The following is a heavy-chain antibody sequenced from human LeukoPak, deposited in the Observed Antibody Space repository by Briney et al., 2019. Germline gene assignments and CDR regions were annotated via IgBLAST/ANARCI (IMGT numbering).Heavy chain of an antibody. J-gene: IGHJ5*02. CDR3: ASRVHGDYVGWFDP. CDR1: GYTFTGYY. V-gene: IGHV1-2*02. Sequence: ASVKVSCKASGYTFTGYYMHWVRQAPGQGLEWMGWINPNSGGTNYAQKFQGRVTMTRDTSISTAYMELSRLRSEDTAVYYCASRVHGDYVGWFDPWGQGTLVTVSS. CDR2: INPNSGGT. D-gene: IGHD4-17*01.